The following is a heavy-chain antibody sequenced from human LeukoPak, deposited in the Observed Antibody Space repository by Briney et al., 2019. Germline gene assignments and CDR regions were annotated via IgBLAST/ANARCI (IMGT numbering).Heavy chain of an antibody. V-gene: IGHV1-2*02. J-gene: IGHJ4*02. CDR1: GYTFTGYY. D-gene: IGHD3-3*01. CDR3: ARARSDFWNTYYEY. Sequence: ASVKVSCKASGYTFTGYYIHWVRQAPGQGLEWMGWINPNTGDTNYAQSFQGRVTMTGDTSISTAYMELSRLRSDDTAVYYCARARSDFWNTYYEYWGQGTLVTVSS. CDR2: INPNTGDT.